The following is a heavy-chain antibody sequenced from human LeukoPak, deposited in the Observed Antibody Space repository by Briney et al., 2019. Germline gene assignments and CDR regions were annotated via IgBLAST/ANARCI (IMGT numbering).Heavy chain of an antibody. CDR2: IYTSGST. CDR1: GGSISSYY. Sequence: SETLSLTCTVSGGSISSYYWGWIRQPAGKGLEWIGRIYTSGSTNYNPSLKSRVTMSVDTSKNQFSLKLSSVTAADTAVYYCARSLRVAATPGFDPWGQGTLVTVSS. CDR3: ARSLRVAATPGFDP. D-gene: IGHD2-15*01. J-gene: IGHJ5*02. V-gene: IGHV4-4*07.